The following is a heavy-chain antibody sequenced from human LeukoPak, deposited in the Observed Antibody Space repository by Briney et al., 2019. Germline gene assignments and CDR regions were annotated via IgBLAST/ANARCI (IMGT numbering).Heavy chain of an antibody. J-gene: IGHJ4*02. CDR3: ARDPIAAAEPIDY. D-gene: IGHD6-13*01. CDR2: IYHSGST. CDR1: GGFNTHYY. Sequence: SETLSLTCSVSGGFNTHYYWSWIRQPPGKGLEWIGYIYHSGSTNYNPSLKSRVTISVDRSKNQFSLKLSSVTGADTAVYYCARDPIAAAEPIDYWGQGTLVTVSS. V-gene: IGHV4-59*12.